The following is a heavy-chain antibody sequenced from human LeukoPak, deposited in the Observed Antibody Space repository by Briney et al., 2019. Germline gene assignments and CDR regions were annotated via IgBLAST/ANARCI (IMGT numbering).Heavy chain of an antibody. J-gene: IGHJ5*02. D-gene: IGHD2-2*02. CDR1: GYTFTGYY. Sequence: ASVKVSCKASGYTFTGYYMHWMRQAPGQGLEWMGWINPNSGGTNYAQKFQGRVTMTRDTSISTAYMELSRLRSDDTAVYYCARGPPPRYCSSTSCYTTPRFDPWGQGTLVTVSS. CDR2: INPNSGGT. V-gene: IGHV1-2*02. CDR3: ARGPPPRYCSSTSCYTTPRFDP.